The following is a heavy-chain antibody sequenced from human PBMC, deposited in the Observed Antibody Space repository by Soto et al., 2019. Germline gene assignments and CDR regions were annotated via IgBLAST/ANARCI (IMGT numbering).Heavy chain of an antibody. Sequence: ASVKVSCKTSAYAFNTYAINWARQAPGQGLEWMGSIFPYTGDTHYAQHLQGRFTMTTDTSTNTAYMDLASLRSDDTGVYYCARGGFSSSWRLDSWGPGTLVTVSS. CDR3: ARGGFSSSWRLDS. CDR2: IFPYTGDT. CDR1: AYAFNTYA. V-gene: IGHV1-18*04. J-gene: IGHJ4*02. D-gene: IGHD6-13*01.